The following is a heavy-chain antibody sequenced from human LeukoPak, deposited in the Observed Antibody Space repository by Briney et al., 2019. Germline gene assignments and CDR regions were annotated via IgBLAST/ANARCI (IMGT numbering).Heavy chain of an antibody. Sequence: ASLKVSCKATGYTFTSYGISWVRQAPGQGLEWMGWISAYNGNTNYAQKLQGRVTMTTDTSTSTAYMELRSLRSDDTAVYYCARDPSSSWYEGSWFDPWGQGTLVTVSS. CDR1: GYTFTSYG. J-gene: IGHJ5*02. CDR2: ISAYNGNT. V-gene: IGHV1-18*01. D-gene: IGHD6-13*01. CDR3: ARDPSSSWYEGSWFDP.